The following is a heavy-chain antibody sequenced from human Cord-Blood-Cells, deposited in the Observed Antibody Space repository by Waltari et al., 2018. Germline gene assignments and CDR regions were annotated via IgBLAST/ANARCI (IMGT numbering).Heavy chain of an antibody. J-gene: IGHJ5*02. CDR2: ISSSSSTI. V-gene: IGHV3-48*02. Sequence: EVQLVESGGGLVQPGGSLSLSGAAPGFTFGRYSMNWVRRAPGKGLEWVSYISSSSSTIYYADAVKGRFTSSRDNAKNSLYLQMNSLRDEDTAVYYCARDRGARSWFDPWGQGTLVTVSS. CDR3: ARDRGARSWFDP. D-gene: IGHD1-26*01. CDR1: GFTFGRYS.